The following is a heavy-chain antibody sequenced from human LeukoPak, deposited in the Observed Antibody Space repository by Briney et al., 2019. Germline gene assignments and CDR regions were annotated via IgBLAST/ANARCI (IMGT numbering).Heavy chain of an antibody. CDR3: ARDSGSPPGAFDY. D-gene: IGHD1-26*01. J-gene: IGHJ4*02. CDR1: GGTFSSYA. CDR2: IIPIFGTA. V-gene: IGHV1-69*05. Sequence: ASVKVSCKASGGTFSSYAISWVRQAPGQGLEWMGGIIPIFGTANYAQRFQGRVTITTDESTSTAYMELSSLRSEDTAVYYCARDSGSPPGAFDYWGQGTLVTVSS.